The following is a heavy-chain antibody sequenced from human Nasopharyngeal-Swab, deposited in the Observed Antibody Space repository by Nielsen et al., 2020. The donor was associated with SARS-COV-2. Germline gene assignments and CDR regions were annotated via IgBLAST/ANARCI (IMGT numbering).Heavy chain of an antibody. J-gene: IGHJ4*02. V-gene: IGHV1-46*01. CDR3: AREFTYYYDSSGYSAFDY. CDR1: GFTFSHYF. CDR2: ITPSGGAT. D-gene: IGHD3-22*01. Sequence: ASVKVSCKASGFTFSHYFMHWVRQAPGQGLEWMGVITPSGGATNYARKFRGRVTMTRDTSTSTVYMELSSLRSEDTAVYYCAREFTYYYDSSGYSAFDYWGQGTLVTVSS.